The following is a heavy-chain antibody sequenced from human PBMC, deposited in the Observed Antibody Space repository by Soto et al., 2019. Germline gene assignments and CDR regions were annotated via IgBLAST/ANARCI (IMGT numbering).Heavy chain of an antibody. J-gene: IGHJ3*02. CDR1: GFTFSSYG. Sequence: QVQLVESGGGVVQPGRSLRLSCAASGFTFSSYGMHWVRQAPGKGLEWVAVISYDGSNKYYADSVKGRFTISRDNSKNTLYLQMNSLRAEDTAVYYCAKELSASYPSTYYYDSSGYHDAFDIWGQGTMVTVSS. CDR2: ISYDGSNK. D-gene: IGHD3-22*01. CDR3: AKELSASYPSTYYYDSSGYHDAFDI. V-gene: IGHV3-30*18.